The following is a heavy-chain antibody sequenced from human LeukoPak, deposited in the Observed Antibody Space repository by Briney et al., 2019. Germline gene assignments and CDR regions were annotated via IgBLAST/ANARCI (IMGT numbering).Heavy chain of an antibody. Sequence: ASVKVSCKASGYTFTDYYMHWVRQAPRQGFEWMGWINPNDGDTNYAQKFQGRVTMTRDTSISTAHMEVSRLRSDDTAVYYCSRVGYCSGGSCYLGYYGMDVWGQGTTVTVSS. CDR1: GYTFTDYY. V-gene: IGHV1-2*02. CDR3: SRVGYCSGGSCYLGYYGMDV. CDR2: INPNDGDT. J-gene: IGHJ6*02. D-gene: IGHD2-15*01.